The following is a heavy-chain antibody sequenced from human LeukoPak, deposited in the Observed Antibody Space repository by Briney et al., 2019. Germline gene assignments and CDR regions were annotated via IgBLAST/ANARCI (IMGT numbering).Heavy chain of an antibody. D-gene: IGHD2-2*01. CDR2: INPNSGGT. CDR1: GYTFTGYY. CDR3: ARDKLGCSSTSCSNY. J-gene: IGHJ4*02. Sequence: ASVKVSCKASGYTFTGYYMHWVRQAPGQGLEWMGRINPNSGGTNYAQKFQGRVTMTRDTSTSTVYMELSSLRSEDTAVYYCARDKLGCSSTSCSNYWGQGTLVTVSS. V-gene: IGHV1-2*06.